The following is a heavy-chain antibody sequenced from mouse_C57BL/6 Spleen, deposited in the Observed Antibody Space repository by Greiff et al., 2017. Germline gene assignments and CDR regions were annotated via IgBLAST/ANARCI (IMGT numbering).Heavy chain of an antibody. CDR2: IRNKANGYTT. CDR3: ARSSGSSPSYWYFDV. D-gene: IGHD1-1*01. CDR1: GFTFTDYY. Sequence: EVQGVESGGGLVQPGGSLSLSCAASGFTFTDYYMSWVRQPPGKALEWLGFIRNKANGYTTEYSASVKGRFTISRDNSQSILYLQMNALRAEDSATYYCARSSGSSPSYWYFDVWGTGTTVTVSS. J-gene: IGHJ1*03. V-gene: IGHV7-3*01.